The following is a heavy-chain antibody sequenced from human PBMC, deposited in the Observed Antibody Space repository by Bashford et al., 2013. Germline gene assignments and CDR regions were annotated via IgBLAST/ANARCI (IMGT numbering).Heavy chain of an antibody. CDR2: ISGSGGST. CDR1: GFTFSSYA. D-gene: IGHD3-22*01. J-gene: IGHJ6*02. Sequence: GSLRLSCAASGFTFSSYAMSWVRQAPGKGLEWVSAISGSGGSTYYADSVKGRFTISRDNSKNTLYLQMNSLRAEDTAVYYCAKDGRNYYDSNSLPGDYGMDVWGRRDQRSPSP. V-gene: IGHV3-23*01. CDR3: AKDGRNYYDSNSLPGDYGMDV.